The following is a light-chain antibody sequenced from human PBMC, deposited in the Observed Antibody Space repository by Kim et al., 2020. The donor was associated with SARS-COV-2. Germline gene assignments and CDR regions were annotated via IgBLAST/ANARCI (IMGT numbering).Light chain of an antibody. Sequence: AIRMTQSPFSLSASVGDRVTIACWASQAISNCLAWYQQKPGKVPELLIYGASTLQSGVPSRFRGGGSGTDFTLTITSLQSEDFATYYCQQYSSFAYTFGQGTKLEI. CDR3: QQYSSFAYT. CDR1: QAISNC. J-gene: IGKJ2*01. V-gene: IGKV1-8*01. CDR2: GAS.